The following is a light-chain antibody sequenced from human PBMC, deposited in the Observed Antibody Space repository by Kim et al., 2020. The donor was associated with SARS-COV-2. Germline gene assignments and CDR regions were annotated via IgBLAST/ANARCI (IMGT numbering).Light chain of an antibody. V-gene: IGKV1-6*01. CDR1: QGVETD. Sequence: AIQMTQSPSSLSASVGDRVTITCRASQGVETDLAWYRQKPGKAPTLLIYGTSNLQSGVPSRFSGTGSGTDFTLTISSLQPEDFAIYYCLQDYSYPRTFGQGTKVDIK. CDR2: GTS. J-gene: IGKJ1*01. CDR3: LQDYSYPRT.